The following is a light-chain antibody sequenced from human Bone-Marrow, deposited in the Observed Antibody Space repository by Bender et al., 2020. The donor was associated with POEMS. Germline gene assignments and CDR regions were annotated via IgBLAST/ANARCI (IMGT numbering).Light chain of an antibody. CDR2: DVN. J-gene: IGLJ3*02. CDR1: SSDVGGYNY. V-gene: IGLV2-11*01. Sequence: QSALTQPRSVSGSPGQSVTISCTGTSSDVGGYNYVSWYQQHPGKAPKVMIFDVNKRPSGVPHRFSGSKSDNTASLTISGLQSDDEAIYFCVAWDASLNGWVFGGGTKLTVL. CDR3: VAWDASLNGWV.